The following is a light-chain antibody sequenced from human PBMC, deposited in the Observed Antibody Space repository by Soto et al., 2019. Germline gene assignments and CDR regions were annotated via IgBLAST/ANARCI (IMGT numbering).Light chain of an antibody. CDR2: DVT. J-gene: IGLJ2*01. CDR3: SSYTVSSAPVI. Sequence: QSALTQPASVSGSPGQSITISCSGTSSDIGAYNYVSWYQQHPDKAPKLIIFDVTNRPSGVSGRFSGSKSANTASLTISGLQFEDEADYYCSSYTVSSAPVIFGGGTKLTAL. V-gene: IGLV2-14*03. CDR1: SSDIGAYNY.